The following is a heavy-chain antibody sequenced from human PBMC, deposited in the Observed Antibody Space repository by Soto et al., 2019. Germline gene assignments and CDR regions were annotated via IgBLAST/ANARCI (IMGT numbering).Heavy chain of an antibody. V-gene: IGHV3-9*01. J-gene: IGHJ6*03. CDR1: GFTFDDYA. Sequence: GGSLRLSCAASGFTFDDYAMHWVRQAPGKGLEWVSGISWNSGSIGYADSVKGRFTISRDNAKNSLYLQMNSLRAEDTALYYCAKSGAHWSGSYYYYYYMDVWGKGTTVTVSS. D-gene: IGHD3-3*01. CDR2: ISWNSGSI. CDR3: AKSGAHWSGSYYYYYYMDV.